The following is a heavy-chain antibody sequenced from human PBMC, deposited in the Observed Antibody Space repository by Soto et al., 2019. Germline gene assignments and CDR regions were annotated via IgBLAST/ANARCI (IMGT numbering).Heavy chain of an antibody. CDR2: IYYSGST. CDR3: ARRAIAAAGRDGMDV. CDR1: GASVSSGSYY. Sequence: SETQSLTCTVSGASVSSGSYYWSWIRQPPGKGLEWIGYIYYSGSTNYNPSLKSRVTISVDTSKNQFSLKLSSVTAADTAVYYCARRAIAAAGRDGMDVWGQGTTVTVYS. D-gene: IGHD6-13*01. J-gene: IGHJ6*02. V-gene: IGHV4-61*01.